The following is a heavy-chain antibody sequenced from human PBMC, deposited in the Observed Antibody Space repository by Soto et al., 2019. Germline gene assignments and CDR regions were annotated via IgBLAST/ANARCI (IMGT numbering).Heavy chain of an antibody. Sequence: GGSLRLSCAASGFTFSSYGMHWVRQAPGKGLEWVAVIWYDGSNKYYADSVKGRFTISRDNYKTTLYLQMNRLRAEDTAVYYCARDAEQQLLLYYYGMDAWGQGTPVTVS. CDR1: GFTFSSYG. CDR2: IWYDGSNK. CDR3: ARDAEQQLLLYYYGMDA. J-gene: IGHJ6*02. D-gene: IGHD6-13*01. V-gene: IGHV3-33*01.